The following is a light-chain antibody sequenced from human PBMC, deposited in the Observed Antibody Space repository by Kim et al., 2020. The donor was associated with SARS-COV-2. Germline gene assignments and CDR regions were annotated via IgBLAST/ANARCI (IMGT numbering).Light chain of an antibody. CDR3: QQYNNWPLYT. CDR2: GAS. J-gene: IGKJ2*01. Sequence: VSPGERATHSCRACRSVSSNIAWYQQKPGQAPTPLIYGASARATGIPARFSGSGSGTEFTLTISSLQSEDFAVYYCQQYNNWPLYTFGQGTKLEI. V-gene: IGKV3-15*01. CDR1: RSVSSN.